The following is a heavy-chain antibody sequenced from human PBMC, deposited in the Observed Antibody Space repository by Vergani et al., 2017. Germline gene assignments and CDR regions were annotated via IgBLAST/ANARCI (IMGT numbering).Heavy chain of an antibody. J-gene: IGHJ5*02. Sequence: EVQLLESGGGLVQPGGSLRLSCAASGFTFSSYAMSWVRQAPGKGLEWVSAISGSGGSTYYADSVKGRFTISRDNSKNTLYLQMNSLRAEDTAVYYCARTGYCSGGSCYSLSANWFDPWGQGTLVTVSS. V-gene: IGHV3-23*01. CDR3: ARTGYCSGGSCYSLSANWFDP. CDR2: ISGSGGST. D-gene: IGHD2-15*01. CDR1: GFTFSSYA.